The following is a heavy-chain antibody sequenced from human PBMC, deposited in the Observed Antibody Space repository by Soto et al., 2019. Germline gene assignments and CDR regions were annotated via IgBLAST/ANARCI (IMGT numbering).Heavy chain of an antibody. J-gene: IGHJ4*02. CDR3: FKDRAGEYICGNCSSFAY. CDR2: INWNSGTI. D-gene: IGHD2-15*01. CDR1: GFTFDDFG. V-gene: IGHV3-9*01. Sequence: GGSLRLSCVGSGFTFDDFGMHWVRLAPGKGPEWVSSINWNSGTIHYADSVKGRFTISRDNAKNSLNLQMNSLRAEDTTLYYFFKDRAGEYICGNCSSFAYWGQGTLVPVSS.